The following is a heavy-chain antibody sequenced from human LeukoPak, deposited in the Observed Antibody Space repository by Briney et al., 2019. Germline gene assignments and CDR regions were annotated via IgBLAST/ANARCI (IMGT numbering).Heavy chain of an antibody. J-gene: IGHJ4*02. CDR2: INVGNDNT. CDR3: ARDSIWGSGTYGFDY. D-gene: IGHD1-26*01. V-gene: IGHV1-3*01. CDR1: GYTFTSYL. Sequence: GASVNASCKASGYTFTSYLIHWVRQAPGQRLEWMGWINVGNDNTKYSQNFQGRVTITRDTSASTAYMELSSLRSEDTAVYYCARDSIWGSGTYGFDYWGQGALVTVSS.